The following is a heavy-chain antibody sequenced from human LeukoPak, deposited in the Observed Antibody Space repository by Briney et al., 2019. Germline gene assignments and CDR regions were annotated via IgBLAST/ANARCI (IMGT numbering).Heavy chain of an antibody. CDR3: ARELAGTVGYFDY. J-gene: IGHJ4*02. Sequence: ASVKVSCKASGGTFSSYAISWVRQAPGQGLEWMGGIIPIFGTANYAQKFQGRVTITADESTSTAYMELSSLRSEDTAVYYCARELAGTVGYFDYWGQGTLVTVSS. D-gene: IGHD4-23*01. CDR1: GGTFSSYA. V-gene: IGHV1-69*13. CDR2: IIPIFGTA.